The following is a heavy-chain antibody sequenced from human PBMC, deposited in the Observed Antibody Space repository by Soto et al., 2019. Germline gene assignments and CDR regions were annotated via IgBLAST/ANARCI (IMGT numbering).Heavy chain of an antibody. CDR2: IKQDGSGK. CDR3: AGRAYSHGSFDY. CDR1: GFTFSSYW. D-gene: IGHD5-18*01. J-gene: IGHJ4*02. Sequence: GGSLRLSCVASGFTFSSYWMSWVRQAPGNGLDWVASIKQDGSGKNYVDSVKGRFTVSRDNAKDSLYLQMNSLRAEDTAVYYCAGRAYSHGSFDYWGQGTLVTVSS. V-gene: IGHV3-7*03.